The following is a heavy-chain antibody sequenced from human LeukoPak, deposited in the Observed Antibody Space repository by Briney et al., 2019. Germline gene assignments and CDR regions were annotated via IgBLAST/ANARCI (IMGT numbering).Heavy chain of an antibody. CDR3: ARGSGSYGLWDY. V-gene: IGHV3-74*01. J-gene: IGHJ4*02. CDR2: IYGDT. CDR1: GFTVSSHW. Sequence: GGSLRLSCAASGFTVSSHWVHWVRQAPGKGLVWVSRIYGDTYYADSVKGRFTISRDNAKNTLYLQMDSLRPEDTAVYYCARGSGSYGLWDYWGQGTLVTVSS. D-gene: IGHD1-26*01.